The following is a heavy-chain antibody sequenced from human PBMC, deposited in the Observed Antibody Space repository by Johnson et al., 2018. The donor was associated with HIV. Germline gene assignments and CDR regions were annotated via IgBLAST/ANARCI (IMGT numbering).Heavy chain of an antibody. V-gene: IGHV3-33*01. CDR2: IWPDGSNR. CDR3: ARECSSTRWTYGFDI. Sequence: QVQLVESGGGVVQPGTSLRLSCEASGLILSGYGLHWVRQAPGKGLEWVALIWPDGSNRYYADSVKGRFTISRDNSKNTLYLQMNSLRAEDTAVYYCARECSSTRWTYGFDIWGQGTMVTVSS. J-gene: IGHJ3*02. D-gene: IGHD6-13*01. CDR1: GLILSGYG.